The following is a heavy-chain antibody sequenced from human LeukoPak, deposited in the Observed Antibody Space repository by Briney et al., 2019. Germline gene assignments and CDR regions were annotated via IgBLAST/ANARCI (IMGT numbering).Heavy chain of an antibody. V-gene: IGHV3-7*01. Sequence: PGGSLRLSCAASGFLFSRYWMSWVRQAPGKGLEWVANIKEDGSEKYYVESMKGRFTISRDNVKNSLYLQINGLRAEDTAVYYCARDSFETDIDYWGQGTLVTVSS. D-gene: IGHD1-14*01. CDR1: GFLFSRYW. CDR2: IKEDGSEK. CDR3: ARDSFETDIDY. J-gene: IGHJ4*02.